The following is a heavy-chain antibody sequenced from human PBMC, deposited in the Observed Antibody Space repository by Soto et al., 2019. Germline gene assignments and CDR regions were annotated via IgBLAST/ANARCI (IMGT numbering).Heavy chain of an antibody. J-gene: IGHJ6*02. CDR3: AREGGVPSAIGHYYYGMDV. Sequence: PGGSLRLSCEASGFPFSKYDIHWVSQAPGQGLEWVAGILYDGTKKYYTDSVKGRFTIPRDNSNNALYLRMNGLRADDTAVYYCAREGGVPSAIGHYYYGMDVWGQGATVTVSS. CDR1: GFPFSKYD. CDR2: ILYDGTKK. D-gene: IGHD2-2*02. V-gene: IGHV3-30-3*01.